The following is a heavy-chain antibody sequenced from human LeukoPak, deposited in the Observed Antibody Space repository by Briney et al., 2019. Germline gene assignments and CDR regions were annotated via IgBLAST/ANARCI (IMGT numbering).Heavy chain of an antibody. D-gene: IGHD6-13*01. CDR3: ANHSQYSSSWTWFDY. V-gene: IGHV3-43*02. CDR2: ISGDGGST. CDR1: GFTFDDYA. Sequence: GGSLRLSCAASGFTFDDYAMHWVRQAPGKGLEWVSLISGDGGSTYYADSVKGRFTISRDNSKNSLYLQMNSLRTEDTALYYCANHSQYSSSWTWFDYWGQGTLVTVSS. J-gene: IGHJ4*02.